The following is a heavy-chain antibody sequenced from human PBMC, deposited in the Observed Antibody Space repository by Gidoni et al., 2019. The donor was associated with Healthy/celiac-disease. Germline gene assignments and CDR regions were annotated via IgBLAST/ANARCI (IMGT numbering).Heavy chain of an antibody. V-gene: IGHV4-61*02. D-gene: IGHD6-19*01. Sequence: QVQLQESGPGLVKPSQTLSLTCTVSGGSISSGSYYGSWIRQPAGKGLELIGRIYTSGSTNYNPALKSRVTISVDTSKNQFSLKLSSVTAADTAVYYCARAEGVAGTPYFDYWGQGTLVTVSS. J-gene: IGHJ4*02. CDR3: ARAEGVAGTPYFDY. CDR1: GGSISSGSYY. CDR2: IYTSGST.